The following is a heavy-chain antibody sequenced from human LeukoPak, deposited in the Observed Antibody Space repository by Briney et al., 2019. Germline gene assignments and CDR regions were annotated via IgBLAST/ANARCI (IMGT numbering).Heavy chain of an antibody. CDR2: IIPIFGIA. V-gene: IGHV1-69*04. CDR3: ARDQLGDGYSGYDGMDV. D-gene: IGHD5-12*01. J-gene: IGHJ6*02. Sequence: SVKVSCKASGGTFSSYAISWVRQAPGQGLEWMGRIIPIFGIANYAQKFQGRVTITADKPTSTAYMELSSLRSEDTAVYYCARDQLGDGYSGYDGMDVWGQGTTVTVSS. CDR1: GGTFSSYA.